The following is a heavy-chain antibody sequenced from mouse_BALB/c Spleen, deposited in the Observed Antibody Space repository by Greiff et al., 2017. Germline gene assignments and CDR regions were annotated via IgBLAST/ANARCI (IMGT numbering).Heavy chain of an antibody. CDR2: ISSGGST. V-gene: IGHV5-6-5*01. Sequence: EVQRVESGGGLVKPGGSLKLSCAASGFTFSSYAMSWVRQTPEKRLEWVASISSGGSTYYPDSVKGRFTISRDNARNILYLQMCSLRSEDTAMYYCARGTTVVVDYFDYWGQGTTLTVSS. CDR3: ARGTTVVVDYFDY. D-gene: IGHD1-1*01. J-gene: IGHJ2*01. CDR1: GFTFSSYA.